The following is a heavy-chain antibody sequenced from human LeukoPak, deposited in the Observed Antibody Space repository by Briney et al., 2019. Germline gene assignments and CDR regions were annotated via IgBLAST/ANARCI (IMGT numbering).Heavy chain of an antibody. CDR2: VYYSGST. V-gene: IGHV4-39*01. CDR3: ARRGGGTFDY. CDR1: GASISSSGYY. D-gene: IGHD3-16*01. Sequence: SETLSLTCAVSGASISSSGYYWDWMRQPPGKGLEWIGSVYYSGSTYYNPSLKSRVTVSVDTSKNQFSLKLSSVTAADTAVYYCARRGGGTFDYWGQGALVTVSS. J-gene: IGHJ4*02.